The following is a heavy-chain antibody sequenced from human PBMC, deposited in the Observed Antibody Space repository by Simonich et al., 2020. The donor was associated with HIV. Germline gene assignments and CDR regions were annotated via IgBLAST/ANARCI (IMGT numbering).Heavy chain of an antibody. V-gene: IGHV1-18*01. CDR2: INTYNGNT. J-gene: IGHJ4*02. D-gene: IGHD7-27*01. Sequence: QVQLVQSGTEVKKPGASVKVSCKASDYTFTTYAITWVRQAPGQGLDWMGRINTYNGNTHYAQKFQGRVTMTTDTSTSTAYKELRSLRSDDTAVYYCARDGANWGYFDYWGQGTLVTVSS. CDR1: DYTFTTYA. CDR3: ARDGANWGYFDY.